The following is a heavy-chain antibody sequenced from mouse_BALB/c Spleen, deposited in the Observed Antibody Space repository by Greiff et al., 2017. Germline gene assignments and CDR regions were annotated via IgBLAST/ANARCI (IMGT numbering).Heavy chain of an antibody. J-gene: IGHJ2*01. Sequence: EVQLVESGGGLVQPGGSLKLSCAASGFTFSSYTMSWVRQTPEKRLEWVAYISNGGGSTYYPDTVKGRFTISRDNAKNTLYLQMSSLKSEDTAMYYCARQDYYGPYYFDYWGQGTTLTVSS. D-gene: IGHD1-1*01. CDR2: ISNGGGST. CDR3: ARQDYYGPYYFDY. V-gene: IGHV5-12-2*01. CDR1: GFTFSSYT.